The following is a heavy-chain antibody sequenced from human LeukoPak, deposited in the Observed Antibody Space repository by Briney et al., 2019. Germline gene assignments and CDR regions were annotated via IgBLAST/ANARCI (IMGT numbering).Heavy chain of an antibody. Sequence: GASVKVSCKASGYTFTSYDINWVRQATGQGLEWMGWMNPNSGNTGYAQKFQGRVTMTRNTSISTAYMELSSLRSEDTAVYYCARGGKSSSWYHPATPYWGQGTLVTVSS. CDR2: MNPNSGNT. J-gene: IGHJ4*02. V-gene: IGHV1-8*01. D-gene: IGHD6-13*01. CDR1: GYTFTSYD. CDR3: ARGGKSSSWYHPATPY.